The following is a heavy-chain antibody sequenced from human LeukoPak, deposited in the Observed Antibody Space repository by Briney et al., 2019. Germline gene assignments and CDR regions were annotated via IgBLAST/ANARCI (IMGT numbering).Heavy chain of an antibody. J-gene: IGHJ6*03. Sequence: GASVTVSCKASGGTFSSYAISWVRQAPGQGLEWMGGIIPIFGTANYAQKFQGRVAITADESTSTAYMELSSLRSEDTAVYYCARGYGDRRGTYYYYMDVWGKGTMVTISS. CDR2: IIPIFGTA. D-gene: IGHD4-17*01. V-gene: IGHV1-69*13. CDR3: ARGYGDRRGTYYYYMDV. CDR1: GGTFSSYA.